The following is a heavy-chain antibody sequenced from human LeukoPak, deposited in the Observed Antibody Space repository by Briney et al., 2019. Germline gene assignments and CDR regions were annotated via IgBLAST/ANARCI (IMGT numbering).Heavy chain of an antibody. CDR1: GGSFSGYY. J-gene: IGHJ4*02. Sequence: SETLSLTCAVYGGSFSGYYWSWIRQPPGKGLEWIGEIYHSGSTNYNPSLKSRVTISVDKSKNQFSLKLSSVTAADTAVYYCARVRGATQYSSGWYFDYWGQGTLVTVSS. D-gene: IGHD6-19*01. V-gene: IGHV4-34*01. CDR2: IYHSGST. CDR3: ARVRGATQYSSGWYFDY.